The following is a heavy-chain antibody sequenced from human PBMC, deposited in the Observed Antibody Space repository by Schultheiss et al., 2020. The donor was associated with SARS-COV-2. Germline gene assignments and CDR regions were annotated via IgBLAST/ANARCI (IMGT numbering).Heavy chain of an antibody. J-gene: IGHJ4*02. V-gene: IGHV1-18*01. CDR2: ISAYNGNT. Sequence: ASVKVSCKASGGTFSSYAISWVRQAPGQGLEWMGWISAYNGNTNYAQKLQGRVTMTTDTSMSTAYMELRSLRSDDTAVYYCARGYGYCSSTSCHDYWGQGTLVTVSS. CDR1: GGTFSSYA. CDR3: ARGYGYCSSTSCHDY. D-gene: IGHD2-2*03.